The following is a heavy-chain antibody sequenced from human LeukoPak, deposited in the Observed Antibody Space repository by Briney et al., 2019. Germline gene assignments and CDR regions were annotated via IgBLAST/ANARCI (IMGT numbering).Heavy chain of an antibody. CDR2: LNPNSGNT. CDR3: ARERAHYYDSSGYYYERGNWFDP. D-gene: IGHD3-22*01. Sequence: GASVKVSCKASGYTFTSYDINWVRQATGQGLEWMGWLNPNSGNTGYAQKFQGRVTMTRNTSISTAYMELSSLRSEDTAVYYCARERAHYYDSSGYYYERGNWFDPWGQGTLVTVSS. J-gene: IGHJ5*02. CDR1: GYTFTSYD. V-gene: IGHV1-8*01.